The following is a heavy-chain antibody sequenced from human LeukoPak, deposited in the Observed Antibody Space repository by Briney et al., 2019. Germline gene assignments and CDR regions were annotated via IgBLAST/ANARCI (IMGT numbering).Heavy chain of an antibody. J-gene: IGHJ5*02. V-gene: IGHV1-69*13. CDR3: ASHGVVLTRNWFDP. Sequence: SVKVSCKASGGTFSSYAISWVRQAPGQGLEWMGGIIPIFGTANYAQKFQGRVTITADESTSTAYMELSSLRSEDTAVYYCASHGVVLTRNWFDPWGQGTLVTVSS. CDR2: IIPIFGTA. D-gene: IGHD2-21*02. CDR1: GGTFSSYA.